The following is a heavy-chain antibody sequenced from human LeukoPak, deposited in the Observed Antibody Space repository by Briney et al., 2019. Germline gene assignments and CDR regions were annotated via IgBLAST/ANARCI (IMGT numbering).Heavy chain of an antibody. J-gene: IGHJ4*01. CDR3: ARDGTAAGLYFDL. V-gene: IGHV3-7*01. CDR2: IRQDGSEK. D-gene: IGHD6-13*01. CDR1: GFTFTDYW. Sequence: GGSLRLSCEVSGFTFTDYWMNWVRQAPGKGPEWVASIRQDGSEKTYVDSVKGRFTISRDNTKNSLSLQLNGLRAEDTAVYYCARDGTAAGLYFDLWGQGTLGTVSS.